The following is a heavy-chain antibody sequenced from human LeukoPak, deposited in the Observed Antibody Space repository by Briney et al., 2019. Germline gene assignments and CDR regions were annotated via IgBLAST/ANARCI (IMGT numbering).Heavy chain of an antibody. CDR1: GGTFSSYA. D-gene: IGHD6-25*01. CDR3: AKDLSGFGFDY. J-gene: IGHJ4*02. V-gene: IGHV3-23*01. CDR2: ISGSGGST. Sequence: ASVKVSCKASGGTFSSYAMSWVRQAPGKGLEWVSAISGSGGSTYYADSVKGRFTISRDNSKNTLYLQMNSLRAEDTAVYYCAKDLSGFGFDYWGQGTLVTVSS.